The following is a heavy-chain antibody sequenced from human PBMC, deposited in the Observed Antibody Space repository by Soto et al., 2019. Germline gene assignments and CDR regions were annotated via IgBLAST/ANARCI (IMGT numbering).Heavy chain of an antibody. J-gene: IGHJ6*02. Sequence: SVKVSCKASGGTFSSYAISWVRQAPGQGLEWMGGIIPIFGTANYAQKFQGRVTITADESTSTAYMELSSLRSEDTAVYYCARPGPLEGRKTYYYYGMDVWGQGTTVTVSS. CDR2: IIPIFGTA. CDR1: GGTFSSYA. CDR3: ARPGPLEGRKTYYYYGMDV. V-gene: IGHV1-69*13. D-gene: IGHD1-1*01.